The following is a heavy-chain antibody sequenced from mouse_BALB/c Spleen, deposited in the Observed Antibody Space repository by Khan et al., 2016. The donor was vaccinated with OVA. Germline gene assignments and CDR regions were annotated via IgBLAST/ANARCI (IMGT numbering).Heavy chain of an antibody. V-gene: IGHV1-9*01. CDR3: VREGYNPAMDY. CDR1: GYTFSMYW. J-gene: IGHJ4*01. Sequence: VQLKESGAELMKPGASVTISSKATGYTFSMYWIEWVKQRPGHGLEWIGDILPGSGSTNNNEKFKGKATFTADASSNTAYMQLSSLTSEDSDVYYCVREGYNPAMDYWGQGTSVTVSS. D-gene: IGHD1-3*01. CDR2: ILPGSGST.